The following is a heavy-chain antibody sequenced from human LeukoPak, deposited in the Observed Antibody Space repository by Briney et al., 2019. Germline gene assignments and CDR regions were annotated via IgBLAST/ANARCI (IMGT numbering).Heavy chain of an antibody. CDR1: GFTFSSYW. D-gene: IGHD2-15*01. CDR2: ISSSSSYI. Sequence: PGGSLRLSCEASGFTFSSYWMHWVRQAPGKGLEWVSSISSSSSYIYYADSVKGRFTISRDNAKNSLYLQMNSLRAEDTAVYYCARGATYCSGGSCMYYFDYWGQGTLVTVSS. V-gene: IGHV3-21*01. CDR3: ARGATYCSGGSCMYYFDY. J-gene: IGHJ4*02.